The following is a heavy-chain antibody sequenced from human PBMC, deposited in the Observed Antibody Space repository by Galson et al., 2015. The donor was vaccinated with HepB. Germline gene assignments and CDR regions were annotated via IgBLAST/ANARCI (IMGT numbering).Heavy chain of an antibody. CDR3: ACSGGYGLTPFDY. V-gene: IGHV3-48*01. J-gene: IGHJ4*02. Sequence: SLRLSCAASTFTFSTYGMNWVRQAPGKGLEWVSAISSSGSTKYYADSVKGRFTISRDNSKNTLYLQMNSLRAEDTAVYYCACSGGYGLTPFDYWGQGTLVTVSS. CDR2: ISSSGSTK. D-gene: IGHD3-3*01. CDR1: TFTFSTYG.